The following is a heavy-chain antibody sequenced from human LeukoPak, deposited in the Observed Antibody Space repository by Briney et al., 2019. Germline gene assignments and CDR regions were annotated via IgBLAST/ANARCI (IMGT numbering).Heavy chain of an antibody. CDR1: GGSISSYY. Sequence: PSETLSLTCTVSGGSISSYYWSWIRQPAGKGLEWIGRIYISGSTNYNPSLKSRVTMSVDTSKNQFSLKLSSVTAADTAVYYCARDSSIGGSAAGTVGPWGQGTLVTVSS. J-gene: IGHJ5*02. D-gene: IGHD6-13*01. CDR3: ARDSSIGGSAAGTVGP. V-gene: IGHV4-4*07. CDR2: IYISGST.